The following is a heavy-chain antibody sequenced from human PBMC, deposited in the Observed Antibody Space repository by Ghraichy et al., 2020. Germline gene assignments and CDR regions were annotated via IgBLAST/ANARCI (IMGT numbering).Heavy chain of an antibody. CDR1: GGSFSGYY. J-gene: IGHJ3*02. D-gene: IGHD6-13*01. CDR2: IYHGGST. CDR3: ARGIAAAGTDGFDI. Sequence: SETLSLTCAVYGGSFSGYYWSWIRQPPGKGLDWIGYIYHGGSTNYNPSLMSRVTMSEDTSKKQFSLNLRPVTAADTAVYYCARGIAAAGTDGFDIWGQGTMVTVSS. V-gene: IGHV4-59*01.